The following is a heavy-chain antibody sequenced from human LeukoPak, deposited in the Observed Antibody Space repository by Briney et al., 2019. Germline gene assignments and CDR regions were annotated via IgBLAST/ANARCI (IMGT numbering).Heavy chain of an antibody. CDR1: GFTFSRYA. CDR3: AKDLGRYRNNYFDY. Sequence: GGSLRLSCAASGFTFSRYAMTWVRQAPGKGLEWVSTISATGGSTYYADSVKGRFTISRDDSKNTLYLQMNSLRAEDTAVYYCAKDLGRYRNNYFDYWGQGTLVTVSS. V-gene: IGHV3-23*01. CDR2: ISATGGST. J-gene: IGHJ4*02. D-gene: IGHD1-26*01.